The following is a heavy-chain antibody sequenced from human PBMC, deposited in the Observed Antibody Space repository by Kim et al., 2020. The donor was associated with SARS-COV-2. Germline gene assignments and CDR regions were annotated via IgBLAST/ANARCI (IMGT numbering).Heavy chain of an antibody. Sequence: GGSLRLSCAASGFTFSSCAMHWVLQAPGKGLEWVAVISYDGSNKNYADSVKGRFTISRDNSKNTLYLQMNSLRGEETAPYYCAGDPWSRLRGVTYSYYGMDVWGQGTTVTVSS. J-gene: IGHJ6*02. CDR3: AGDPWSRLRGVTYSYYGMDV. V-gene: IGHV3-30-3*01. CDR1: GFTFSSCA. D-gene: IGHD3-10*01. CDR2: ISYDGSNK.